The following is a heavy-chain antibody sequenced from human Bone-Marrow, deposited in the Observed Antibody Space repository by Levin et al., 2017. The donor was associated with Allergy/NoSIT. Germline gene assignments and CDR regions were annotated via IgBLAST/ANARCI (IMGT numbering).Heavy chain of an antibody. D-gene: IGHD1-1*01. V-gene: IGHV3-23*01. J-gene: IGHJ4*02. CDR1: VFTFIISY. Sequence: PGESLKISFAASVFTFIISYIIFFLHSPVNFLYLFSIITSGVTYTFYADSVKGRFTISRDNSKNTLYLQINSLRSEDTAVYYCAKHLGYRLPYDYWGQGTLVTVSS. CDR3: AKHLGYRLPYDY. CDR2: ITSGVTYT.